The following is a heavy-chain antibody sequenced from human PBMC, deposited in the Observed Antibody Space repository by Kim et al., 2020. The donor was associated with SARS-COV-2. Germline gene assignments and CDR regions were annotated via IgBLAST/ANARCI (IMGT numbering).Heavy chain of an antibody. CDR2: IYSGGST. CDR3: ARTFGGMILGAFDI. V-gene: IGHV3-66*02. J-gene: IGHJ3*02. CDR1: GFTVSSNY. Sequence: GGSLRLSCAASGFTVSSNYMSWVRQAPGKGLEWVSVIYSGGSTYYADSVKGRFTISRDNSKNTLYLQMNSLRAEDTAVYYCARTFGGMILGAFDIWGQGTMVTVSS. D-gene: IGHD3-16*01.